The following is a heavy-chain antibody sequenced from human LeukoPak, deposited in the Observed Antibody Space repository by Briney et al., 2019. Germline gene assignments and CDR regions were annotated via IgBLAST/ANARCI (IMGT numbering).Heavy chain of an antibody. CDR3: ARDRRLWLYFDY. J-gene: IGHJ4*02. CDR1: GYTLTSYG. CDR2: ISAYNGNT. Sequence: ASVKVSCKASGYTLTSYGISWVRQAPGQGLEWMGWISAYNGNTNYAQKLQGRVTMTTDTSTSTAYMELRSLRSDDTAVYYCARDRRLWLYFDYWGQGTLVTVSS. V-gene: IGHV1-18*01. D-gene: IGHD5-18*01.